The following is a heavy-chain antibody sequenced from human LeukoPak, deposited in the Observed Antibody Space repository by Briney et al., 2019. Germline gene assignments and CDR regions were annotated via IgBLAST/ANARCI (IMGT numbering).Heavy chain of an antibody. CDR3: ARGFGITFGGVIVRRGAFDI. V-gene: IGHV4-59*12. D-gene: IGHD3-16*02. J-gene: IGHJ3*02. CDR2: IYYSGTT. Sequence: NPSETLSLTCTVSGGSISSYYWSWIRRPPGKGLEWIGYIYYSGTTNYNPYLKSRVTISVDTSKNQFSLKLSSVTAADTAVYYCARGFGITFGGVIVRRGAFDIWGQGTMVTVSS. CDR1: GGSISSYY.